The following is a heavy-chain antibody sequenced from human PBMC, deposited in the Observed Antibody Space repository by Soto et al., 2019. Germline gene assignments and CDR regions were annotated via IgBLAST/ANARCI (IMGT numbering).Heavy chain of an antibody. CDR1: GYTFTNYA. J-gene: IGHJ4*02. CDR2: INAGNGNT. Sequence: QVQLVQSGAEVKKPGASVKVSCKASGYTFTNYAMHWVRQAPGQGLEWMGWINAGNGNTKYSQNFQGRVTITRDTSASTTYTEVSSLGSEETAVYYCARGPAGYYDKGGYYPYYFDYWGQGTLVTVSS. CDR3: ARGPAGYYDKGGYYPYYFDY. D-gene: IGHD3-22*01. V-gene: IGHV1-3*01.